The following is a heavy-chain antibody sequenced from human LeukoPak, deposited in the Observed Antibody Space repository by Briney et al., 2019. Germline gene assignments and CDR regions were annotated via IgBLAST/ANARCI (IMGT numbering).Heavy chain of an antibody. CDR3: ARVGSGWYEY. V-gene: IGHV4-34*01. Sequence: SETLSLTCAVYGGSFSGYYWSWIRQPPGKGLEWIGEINHSGSTSYNPSLKSRVTISVDTSKNQFSLKLSSVTAADTAVYYCARVGSGWYEYWGQGTLVTVSS. D-gene: IGHD2-15*01. CDR1: GGSFSGYY. CDR2: INHSGST. J-gene: IGHJ4*02.